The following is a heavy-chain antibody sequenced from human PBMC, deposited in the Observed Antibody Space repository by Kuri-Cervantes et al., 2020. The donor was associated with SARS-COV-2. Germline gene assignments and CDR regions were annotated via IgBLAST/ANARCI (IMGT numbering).Heavy chain of an antibody. CDR1: GFIFSDYA. V-gene: IGHV3-30*14. Sequence: LSLTCEASGFIFSDYAIDWVRQAPGKGLEWVAIISYDGRNTKFADSVKGRFTISRDNSKNTLYLQMNSLRAEDTAVYYCARDLVDSSGYSGLGYWGQGTLVTVSS. CDR2: ISYDGRNT. D-gene: IGHD3-22*01. CDR3: ARDLVDSSGYSGLGY. J-gene: IGHJ4*02.